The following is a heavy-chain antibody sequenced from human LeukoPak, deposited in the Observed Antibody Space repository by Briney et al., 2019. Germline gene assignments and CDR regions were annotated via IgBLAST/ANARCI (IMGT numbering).Heavy chain of an antibody. CDR3: VRDPYYDSSGYYYSDAFDI. J-gene: IGHJ3*02. Sequence: GASVKVSCKASGYTFTGYYMHWVRQAPGQGLEWMGWINPNSGGTNYAQKFQGRVTMTRDTSISTAYMELSRLRSDDTAVYYCVRDPYYDSSGYYYSDAFDIWGQGTMVTVSS. D-gene: IGHD3-22*01. V-gene: IGHV1-2*02. CDR1: GYTFTGYY. CDR2: INPNSGGT.